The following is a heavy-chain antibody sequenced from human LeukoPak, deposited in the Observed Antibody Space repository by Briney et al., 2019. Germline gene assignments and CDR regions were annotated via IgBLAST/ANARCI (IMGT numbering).Heavy chain of an antibody. Sequence: GGSLRLSCAASGFTVSSNYMSWVRHAPGRGLEWVSVIYSGGSTYYADSVKGRFTISRDNSKNTLFLQMNSLRAGDTAVYYCARGTVTMVDYWGQGTLVTVPS. D-gene: IGHD3-10*01. CDR3: ARGTVTMVDY. V-gene: IGHV3-66*01. CDR1: GFTVSSNY. J-gene: IGHJ4*02. CDR2: IYSGGST.